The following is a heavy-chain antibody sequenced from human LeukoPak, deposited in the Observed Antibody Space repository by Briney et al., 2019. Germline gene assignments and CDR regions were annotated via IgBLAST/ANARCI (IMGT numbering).Heavy chain of an antibody. Sequence: GGSLRLSCAASGFTFSDYYMSWIRQAPGKGLEWDSYISSSGSTIYYADSVKGRFTISRDNAKNSLYLQMNSLRAEDTAVYYCARAPTTKTGTKDYYYYGMDVWGQGTTVTVSS. V-gene: IGHV3-11*01. CDR1: GFTFSDYY. CDR2: ISSSGSTI. CDR3: ARAPTTKTGTKDYYYYGMDV. D-gene: IGHD1-1*01. J-gene: IGHJ6*02.